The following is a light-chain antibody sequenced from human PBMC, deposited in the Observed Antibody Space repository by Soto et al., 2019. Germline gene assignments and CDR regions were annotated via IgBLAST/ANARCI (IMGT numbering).Light chain of an antibody. V-gene: IGLV4-69*01. CDR1: SGHSSYA. CDR3: QTWGTGIVI. J-gene: IGLJ2*01. CDR2: LNSDGSH. Sequence: QPVLTQSPSASASLGASVKLTCTLSSGHSSYAIAWHQQQPEKGPRYLMKLNSDGSHSKGDGIPNRFSGSSSGAERYLTISRLQSEDEADYSCQTWGTGIVIFGGGTKLTVL.